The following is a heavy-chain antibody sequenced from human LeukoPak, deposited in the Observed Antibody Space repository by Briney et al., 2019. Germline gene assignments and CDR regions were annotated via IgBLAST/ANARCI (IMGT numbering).Heavy chain of an antibody. J-gene: IGHJ4*02. CDR2: IWYDGSKK. Sequence: PGRSLRLSCAASGFTFINYGMHWVRQAPGKGLEWVAVIWYDGSKKYYADSVKGRFTISRDTSKNTVYLQMNSLRAEDTAVYYCARVSPEIVVVTGTGAPDYWGQGTLVTVSS. D-gene: IGHD2-21*02. CDR3: ARVSPEIVVVTGTGAPDY. V-gene: IGHV3-33*01. CDR1: GFTFINYG.